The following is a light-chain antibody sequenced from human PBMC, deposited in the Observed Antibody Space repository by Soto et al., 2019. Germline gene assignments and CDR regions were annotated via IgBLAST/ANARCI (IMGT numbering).Light chain of an antibody. CDR1: QDITKY. J-gene: IGKJ4*01. Sequence: DIQMTQSPSSLSASVGDRVTITCQASQDITKYLNWYQQKPGKAPKLLIYDASNLEGGVTSRFSGSGSGTDFTFTITSLQPADIATYYCQQHDTLPPTFGGGTKVDIK. CDR3: QQHDTLPPT. CDR2: DAS. V-gene: IGKV1-33*01.